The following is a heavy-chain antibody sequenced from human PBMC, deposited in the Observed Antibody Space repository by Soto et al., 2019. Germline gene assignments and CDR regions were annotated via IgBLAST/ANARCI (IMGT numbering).Heavy chain of an antibody. CDR2: INPETGAT. D-gene: IGHD2-2*01. V-gene: IGHV1-2*02. Sequence: GASVKVSCKASGYTFTGYYAHWVREAPGQGLEWMGWINPETGATSYAQKFQGRVTLSRDTSINTAYLELSSLRFDDAAVYFCARERYQVISDGMDVWGQGTTVTV. CDR1: GYTFTGYY. J-gene: IGHJ6*02. CDR3: ARERYQVISDGMDV.